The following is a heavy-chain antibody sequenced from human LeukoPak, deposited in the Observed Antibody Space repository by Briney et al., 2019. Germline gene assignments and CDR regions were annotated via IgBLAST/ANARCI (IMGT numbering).Heavy chain of an antibody. Sequence: GGSLRLPCVVSGLTVSNNYMTWVRQAPGKGLEWVSLIFSGGSTYYADSVKGRFTISRDSSKNTLYLQMNSLRAEDTALYYCARDPGAAAGNLWSWGQGTLVTVSS. CDR3: ARDPGAAAGNLWS. J-gene: IGHJ5*02. CDR1: GLTVSNNY. V-gene: IGHV3-66*01. D-gene: IGHD6-25*01. CDR2: IFSGGST.